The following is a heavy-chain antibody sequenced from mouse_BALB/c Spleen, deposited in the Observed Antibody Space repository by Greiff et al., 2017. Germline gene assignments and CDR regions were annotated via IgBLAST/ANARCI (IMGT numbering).Heavy chain of an antibody. D-gene: IGHD1-1*01. CDR2: ISYSGST. CDR3: ARGGYYGSSSRCDY. J-gene: IGHJ2*01. V-gene: IGHV3-2*02. CDR1: GYSITSDYA. Sequence: EVKLVESGPGLVKPSQSLSLTCTVTGYSITSDYAWTWIRQFPGNKLEWMGYISYSGSTSYNPSLKSRISITRDTSKNQFFLQLNSVTTEDTATDYCARGGYYGSSSRCDYWGQGTTLTGSA.